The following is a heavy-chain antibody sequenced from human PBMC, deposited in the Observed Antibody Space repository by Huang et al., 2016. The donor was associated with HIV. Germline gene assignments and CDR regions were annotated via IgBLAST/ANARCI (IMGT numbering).Heavy chain of an antibody. CDR1: GDSLSGFF. Sequence: QVRLDQWGAGLLKPSETLTLTCAVYGDSLSGFFWSWIRQSPGRGLAWIGEITKSGRTNYNPSLKSRVTIAIDTSKKQFSLKLKSVTADDTSTYYCARGRGTSWSFFDTWGQGSFVTVSS. CDR2: ITKSGRT. D-gene: IGHD2-2*01. V-gene: IGHV4-34*01. J-gene: IGHJ5*02. CDR3: ARGRGTSWSFFDT.